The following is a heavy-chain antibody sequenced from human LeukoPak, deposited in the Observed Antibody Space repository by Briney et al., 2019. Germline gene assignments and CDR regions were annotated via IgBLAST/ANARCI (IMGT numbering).Heavy chain of an antibody. CDR1: GASISTYC. D-gene: IGHD1-26*01. CDR2: IYYSGTT. J-gene: IGHJ4*02. V-gene: IGHV4-59*08. CDR3: ARRGSGTYSGGHFDY. Sequence: SETLSLTCTVSGASISTYCWNWIRQPPGGGLDWIGSIYYSGTTDYNPSLKSRITMSIDTSKNQFHLKLTSVTAADTAVYYCARRGSGTYSGGHFDYWAQGTLVTVSS.